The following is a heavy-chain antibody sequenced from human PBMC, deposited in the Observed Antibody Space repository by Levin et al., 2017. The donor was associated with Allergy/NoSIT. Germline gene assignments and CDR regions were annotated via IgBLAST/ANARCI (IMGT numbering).Heavy chain of an antibody. D-gene: IGHD6-19*01. J-gene: IGHJ4*02. CDR1: GYTFTSYD. CDR3: ARGQVAAPY. Sequence: GESLKISCKASGYTFTSYDINWVRQATGQGLEWMGWMHPNTGNTVYAQKFQGRVTMTRNTSTGTAYMELTGLRSEDTAVYYCARGQVAAPYWGQGTLVTVSS. CDR2: MHPNTGNT. V-gene: IGHV1-8*01.